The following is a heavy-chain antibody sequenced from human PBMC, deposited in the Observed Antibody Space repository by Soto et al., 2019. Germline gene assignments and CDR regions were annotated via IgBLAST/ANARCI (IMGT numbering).Heavy chain of an antibody. J-gene: IGHJ5*02. CDR1: GGTFSSYA. CDR2: IIPIFGTA. CDR3: ARDVTIFGVAKNNWFDP. Sequence: QVQLVQSGAEVKKPGSSVKVSCKASGGTFSSYAISWVRQAPGQGLEWMGGIIPIFGTANYAQKFQGRVTITADESESTAYMELSSLRSEDTAVYYCARDVTIFGVAKNNWFDPWGQGTLVTVSS. D-gene: IGHD3-3*01. V-gene: IGHV1-69*01.